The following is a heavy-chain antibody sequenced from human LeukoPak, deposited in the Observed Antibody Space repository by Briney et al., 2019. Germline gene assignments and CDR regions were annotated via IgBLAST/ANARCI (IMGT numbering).Heavy chain of an antibody. CDR1: GGSFSGYY. V-gene: IGHV4-34*01. Sequence: SETLSLTCAVYGGSFSGYYWSWIRQPPGKGLEWIGEINHSGSTNYNPSLKSRVTISVDTSKNQFSLKLSSVTAADTAVYYCARSLVGGFFGVVTLSHFDYWGQGTLVTVSS. J-gene: IGHJ4*02. CDR2: INHSGST. CDR3: ARSLVGGFFGVVTLSHFDY. D-gene: IGHD3-3*01.